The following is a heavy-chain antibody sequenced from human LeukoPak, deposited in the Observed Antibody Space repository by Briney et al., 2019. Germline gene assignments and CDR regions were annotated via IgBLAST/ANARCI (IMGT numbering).Heavy chain of an antibody. J-gene: IGHJ5*02. V-gene: IGHV3-74*01. CDR2: ISGDGTAR. D-gene: IGHD3-10*01. CDR3: VRGRGSYGWFDP. Sequence: GGSLRLSCAASGFTSSSYWMHWVRQVPGKGLVWVSRISGDGTARNYAGSVKGRFTISRDDAKNTVDLQMNSLRGEDTAVYYCVRGRGSYGWFDPWGQGTLVTVSS. CDR1: GFTSSSYW.